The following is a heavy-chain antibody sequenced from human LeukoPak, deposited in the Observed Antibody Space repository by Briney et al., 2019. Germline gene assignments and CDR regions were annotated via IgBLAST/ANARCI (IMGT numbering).Heavy chain of an antibody. CDR1: GYTFTNYY. J-gene: IGHJ4*02. V-gene: IGHV1-18*04. Sequence: ASVKVSCEASGYTFTNYYIHGVRQAPGQELEWMRWISGYNGNTNYAQKLQGRVTMTTDTSTSTAYMELRSLRSDDTAVYYCARVGYGGNSPADYWGQGTLVTVSS. CDR2: ISGYNGNT. CDR3: ARVGYGGNSPADY. D-gene: IGHD4-23*01.